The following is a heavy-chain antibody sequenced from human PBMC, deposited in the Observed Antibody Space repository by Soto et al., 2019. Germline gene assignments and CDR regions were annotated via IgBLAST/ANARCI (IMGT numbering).Heavy chain of an antibody. CDR3: ARDRVAVAEGDDAFDI. J-gene: IGHJ3*02. V-gene: IGHV1-18*01. CDR2: ISAYNGNT. Sequence: QVQLVQSGAEVKKPGASVKVSCKASGYTFTSYGISWVRQAPGQGLEWMGWISAYNGNTNYAQKLQGRVTMTTDTSTSTGYMGLRSLRSDDTAVYYCARDRVAVAEGDDAFDIWGQGTMVTVSS. CDR1: GYTFTSYG. D-gene: IGHD6-19*01.